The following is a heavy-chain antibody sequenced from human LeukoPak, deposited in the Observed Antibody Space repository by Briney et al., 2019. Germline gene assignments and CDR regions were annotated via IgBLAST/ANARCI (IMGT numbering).Heavy chain of an antibody. Sequence: GGSLRLSCAASGFTFSSYSMNWVRQAPGKGLEWVSYISSSSSTIYYADSVKGRFTISRDNAKNSLYLQMNSLRAEDTAVYYCARDEQQLADYYYYYYMDVWGKGTTVTVSS. J-gene: IGHJ6*03. CDR1: GFTFSSYS. V-gene: IGHV3-48*01. CDR3: ARDEQQLADYYYYYYMDV. D-gene: IGHD6-13*01. CDR2: ISSSSSTI.